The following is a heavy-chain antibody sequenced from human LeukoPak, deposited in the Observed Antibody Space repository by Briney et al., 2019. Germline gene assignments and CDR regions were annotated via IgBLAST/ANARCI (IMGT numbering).Heavy chain of an antibody. V-gene: IGHV4-61*02. J-gene: IGHJ5*02. D-gene: IGHD3-3*01. CDR1: GDSIRSGSYY. Sequence: SETLSLTCTVCGDSIRSGSYYGGWIRQPAGKGLEGIVRIYTSGSTNYNPSLKSRVTISVDTSKNQFSLKLSSVTAADTAVYYCAREWAYYDPSDWFDPWGQGTLVTVSS. CDR3: AREWAYYDPSDWFDP. CDR2: IYTSGST.